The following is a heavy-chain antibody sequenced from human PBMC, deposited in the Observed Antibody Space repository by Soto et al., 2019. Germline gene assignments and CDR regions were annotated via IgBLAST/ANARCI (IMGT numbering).Heavy chain of an antibody. CDR3: ARPPADSSGWYGEYYFDY. Sequence: GESLKISCKGSGYSFTSYLIGWGRQMPRKSLEWMGIIYPGDSDTRYSPSFQGHVTISADKSISTAYPQWSSLKASDTAMYYCARPPADSSGWYGEYYFDYWGQGTLVTVSS. J-gene: IGHJ4*02. CDR2: IYPGDSDT. D-gene: IGHD6-19*01. V-gene: IGHV5-51*01. CDR1: GYSFTSYL.